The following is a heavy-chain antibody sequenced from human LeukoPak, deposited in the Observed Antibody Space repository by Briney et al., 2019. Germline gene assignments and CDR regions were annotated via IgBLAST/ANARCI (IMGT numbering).Heavy chain of an antibody. CDR3: ARDRGGSYSAIDY. CDR2: ISSSSSTI. D-gene: IGHD1-26*01. V-gene: IGHV3-48*04. CDR1: GCTFSSYS. Sequence: PGGSLRLSCAASGCTFSSYSMNWVRQAPGKGLEWVSFISSSSSTIYYADSVKGRFTISRDNAKNSLYLQMNSLRAEDTAVYYCARDRGGSYSAIDYWGQGTLVTVSS. J-gene: IGHJ4*02.